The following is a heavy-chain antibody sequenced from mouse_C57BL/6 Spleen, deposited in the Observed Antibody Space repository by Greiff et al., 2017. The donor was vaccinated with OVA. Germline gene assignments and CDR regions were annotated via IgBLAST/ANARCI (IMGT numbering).Heavy chain of an antibody. J-gene: IGHJ4*01. V-gene: IGHV1-69*01. D-gene: IGHD1-1*01. CDR3: ARSVTTVVATRYAMDY. CDR2: IDPSDSYT. Sequence: QVQLQQPGAELVMPGASVKLSCKASGYTFTSYWMHWVKQRPGQGLEWIGEIDPSDSYTNYNQKFKGKSTLNVDKSSSTAYMQLSSLSSEDAAVYYCARSVTTVVATRYAMDYWGQRASVTVSS. CDR1: GYTFTSYW.